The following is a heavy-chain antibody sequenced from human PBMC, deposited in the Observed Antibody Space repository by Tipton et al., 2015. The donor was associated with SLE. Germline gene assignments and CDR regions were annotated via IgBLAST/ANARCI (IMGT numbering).Heavy chain of an antibody. V-gene: IGHV4-61*09. CDR1: GGSISSGSYY. CDR2: IYSSGST. CDR3: ARDRHPGLGNTHMDV. J-gene: IGHJ6*03. Sequence: TLSLTCTVSGGSISSGSYYWSWIRQPAGKGLEWIGNIYSSGSTNYNPSLKSRVTISVDTSKNQFSLKLSSVTAADTAVYYCARDRHPGLGNTHMDVWGKGTTVTVSS. D-gene: IGHD2-15*01.